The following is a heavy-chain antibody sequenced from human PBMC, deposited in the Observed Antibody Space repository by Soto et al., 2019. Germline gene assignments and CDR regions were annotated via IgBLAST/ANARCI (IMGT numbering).Heavy chain of an antibody. V-gene: IGHV3-23*01. D-gene: IGHD3-3*01. J-gene: IGHJ5*02. Sequence: EVQLLESGGGLVQPGGSLRLSCAASGFTFSTYAMSWVRQAPGKGLEWVSAISGSGGTYYADSVKGRFTISRDNSKNTLYLQMNSLRAEDTAVYYCAKLSDYDFWSGYYTGGTWFDPWGQGTLVTVSS. CDR1: GFTFSTYA. CDR3: AKLSDYDFWSGYYTGGTWFDP. CDR2: ISGSGGT.